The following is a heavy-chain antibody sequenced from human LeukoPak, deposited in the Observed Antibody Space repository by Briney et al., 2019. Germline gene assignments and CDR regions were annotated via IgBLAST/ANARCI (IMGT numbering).Heavy chain of an antibody. CDR2: INTNTGNP. CDR3: AREDGGGYFDY. CDR1: GYTFTNYY. V-gene: IGHV7-4-1*02. J-gene: IGHJ4*02. D-gene: IGHD3-16*01. Sequence: GASVKVSCKASGYTFTNYYMHWVRQAPGQGLEWMGWINTNTGNPTYAQGFTGRFVFSLDTSVSTAYLQISSLKAEDTAVYYCAREDGGGYFDYWGQGTLVTVSS.